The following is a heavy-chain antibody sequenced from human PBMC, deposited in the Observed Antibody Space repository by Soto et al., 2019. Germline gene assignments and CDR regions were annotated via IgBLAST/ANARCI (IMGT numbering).Heavy chain of an antibody. Sequence: QVQLQESGPGLVKPSQTLSLTCTVSGGSISSGGYYWSWIRQHPGKGLEWIGYIYYSGSTYYNPSLKSRVXXXVXXSKNQFSLKLSSVTAADTAVYYCARGRSGAQGLDYWGQGTLVTVSS. V-gene: IGHV4-31*03. CDR2: IYYSGST. CDR1: GGSISSGGYY. J-gene: IGHJ4*02. CDR3: ARGRSGAQGLDY.